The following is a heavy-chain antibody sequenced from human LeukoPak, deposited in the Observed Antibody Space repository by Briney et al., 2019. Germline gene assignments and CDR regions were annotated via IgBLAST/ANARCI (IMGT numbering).Heavy chain of an antibody. V-gene: IGHV3-72*01. Sequence: PGGSLRLSCAASGFTFSGFYIDWVRQAPGKGLEWVGRSRNKANGYTPEYVASVKGRFTISRDDSKNSVYLQMSALKTEDTAVYYCARSKSSGVDVFDTWGQGTMVTVSS. CDR1: GFTFSGFY. J-gene: IGHJ3*02. CDR2: SRNKANGYTP. CDR3: ARSKSSGVDVFDT. D-gene: IGHD2-15*01.